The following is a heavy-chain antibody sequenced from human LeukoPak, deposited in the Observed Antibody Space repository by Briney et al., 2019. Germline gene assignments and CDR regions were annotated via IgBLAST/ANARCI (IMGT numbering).Heavy chain of an antibody. CDR1: GFTFSSYG. CDR2: IRYDGSNK. D-gene: IGHD5-18*01. J-gene: IGHJ4*02. V-gene: IGHV3-30*02. CDR3: AKGGYSYGLGFDY. Sequence: GGSLRLSCAASGFTFSSYGMHWVRQAPGRGLEWVAFIRYDGSNKYYADSVKGRFTISRDNSKNTLYLQMNSLRAEDTAVYYCAKGGYSYGLGFDYWGQGTLVTVSS.